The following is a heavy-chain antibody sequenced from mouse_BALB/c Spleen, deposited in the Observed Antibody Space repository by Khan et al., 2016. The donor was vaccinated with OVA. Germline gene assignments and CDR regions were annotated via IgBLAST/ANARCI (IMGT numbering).Heavy chain of an antibody. CDR2: IDPPNGNT. CDR1: GLNIKDTY. J-gene: IGHJ2*01. CDR3: TRMARK. V-gene: IGHV14-3*02. Sequence: VQLQQPGAELVKSGATVKLSCTASGLNIKDTYMHWLKQWPEQGLEWFGRIDPPNGNTKYDPQFQGKVPITADTSSNTAYRQLSSLTTEDISVYDCTRMARKWGQGTTLTVSS.